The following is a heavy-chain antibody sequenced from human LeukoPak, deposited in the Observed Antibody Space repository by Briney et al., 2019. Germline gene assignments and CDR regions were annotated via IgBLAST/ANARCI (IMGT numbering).Heavy chain of an antibody. V-gene: IGHV5-51*01. J-gene: IGHJ4*02. CDR2: IYPYDSDT. CDR1: GYSFTSYW. Sequence: GESLKISCETSGYSFTSYWIGWVRQMPGKGLEWMGSIYPYDSDTKYSPSFQGQVTISSDNSITTAYLQWTSLRASDTAMYYCVMGASELGSYNVFTTYYYDYFDFWGQGTLVTVSS. D-gene: IGHD3-9*01. CDR3: VMGASELGSYNVFTTYYYDYFDF.